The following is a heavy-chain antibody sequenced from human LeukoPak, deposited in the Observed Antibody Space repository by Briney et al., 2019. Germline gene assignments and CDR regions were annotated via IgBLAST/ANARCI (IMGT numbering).Heavy chain of an antibody. CDR2: IYSGGST. V-gene: IGHV3-53*01. D-gene: IGHD3-9*01. Sequence: GGSLRLSCAASGFTFSSNYMSWVRQAPGKGLEWVSVIYSGGSTDYSDSVKGRFTISRDTSKNTLYLQMNSLRVEDTVVYYCARSSHYDILTGYSEEDAFDIWGQGTMVTVSS. J-gene: IGHJ3*02. CDR3: ARSSHYDILTGYSEEDAFDI. CDR1: GFTFSSNY.